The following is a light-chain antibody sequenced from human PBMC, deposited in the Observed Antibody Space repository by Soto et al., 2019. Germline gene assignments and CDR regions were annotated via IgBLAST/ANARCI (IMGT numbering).Light chain of an antibody. J-gene: IGKJ5*01. CDR3: QQRSDWPPIT. V-gene: IGKV3-11*01. Sequence: EIVLTQSPATLSLSPGERATLSCRASRPVNNYLAWYQQKPGQAPRLLIYDAFIRAAGIPARFSGRGSGTDFTLTISNLEPEDFAVYFCQQRSDWPPITFGQGTRVELK. CDR1: RPVNNY. CDR2: DAF.